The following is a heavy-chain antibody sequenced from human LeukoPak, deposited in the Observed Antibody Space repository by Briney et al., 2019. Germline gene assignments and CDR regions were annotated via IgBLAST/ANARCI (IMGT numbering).Heavy chain of an antibody. D-gene: IGHD5-24*01. Sequence: ASVKVCFTASGYTFTYYAMHWVRQAPGQGLEWMGWITPGGGTNNPQRFQGTVAITWDTTITTAYMDLSRLTSDDTAVYYCTRDRDGDGFAYFDYWGQGALVTVSS. CDR3: TRDRDGDGFAYFDY. CDR2: ITPGGGT. V-gene: IGHV1-2*02. CDR1: GYTFTYYA. J-gene: IGHJ4*02.